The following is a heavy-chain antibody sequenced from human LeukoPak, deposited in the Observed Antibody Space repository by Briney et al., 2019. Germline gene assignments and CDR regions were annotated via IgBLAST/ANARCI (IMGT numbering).Heavy chain of an antibody. Sequence: SGGSLRLSCAASGFTFSGYEMNWVRQAPGKGLEWASCISSSGSTIYYADSVKGRFTISRDNAKNSLYLQMNSLRAEDTAVYYCARGAYCSGGSCYFPYYYYYMDVWGKGTTVTISS. CDR3: ARGAYCSGGSCYFPYYYYYMDV. J-gene: IGHJ6*03. CDR1: GFTFSGYE. V-gene: IGHV3-48*03. CDR2: ISSSGSTI. D-gene: IGHD2-15*01.